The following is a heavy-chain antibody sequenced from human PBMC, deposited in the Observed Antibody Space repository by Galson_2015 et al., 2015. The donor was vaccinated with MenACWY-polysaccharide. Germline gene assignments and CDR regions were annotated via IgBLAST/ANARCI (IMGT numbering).Heavy chain of an antibody. J-gene: IGHJ4*02. Sequence: SVKVSCKASGYTFTSYDINWVRQATGQGLEWMGWMNPNSGNTGYAQKFQGRVTMTRNTSISTAYMELSSLRSEDTAVYYCARASDSGYEFDYWGQGTLVTVSS. CDR1: GYTFTSYD. V-gene: IGHV1-8*01. D-gene: IGHD5-12*01. CDR3: ARASDSGYEFDY. CDR2: MNPNSGNT.